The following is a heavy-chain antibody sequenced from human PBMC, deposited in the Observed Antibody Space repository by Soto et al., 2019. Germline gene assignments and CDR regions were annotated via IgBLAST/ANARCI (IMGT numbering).Heavy chain of an antibody. D-gene: IGHD1-1*01. CDR1: GYNFAGYW. V-gene: IGHV5-51*01. CDR3: ARGGGSTSTFDY. CDR2: IYPSDSDT. Sequence: DSLKISCKGSGYNFAGYWIAWVRQMPGKGLELMGIIYPSDSDTRYRPSFQGQVTISADKSISSAYLQWNSLRASDTAMYYCARGGGSTSTFDYRGQGPTVIVSS. J-gene: IGHJ4*02.